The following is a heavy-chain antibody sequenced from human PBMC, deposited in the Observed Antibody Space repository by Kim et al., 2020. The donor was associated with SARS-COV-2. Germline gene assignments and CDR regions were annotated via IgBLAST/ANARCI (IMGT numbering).Heavy chain of an antibody. J-gene: IGHJ4*01. CDR1: GDSISSYY. V-gene: IGHV4-59*13. CDR2: IYHGGTT. CDR3: ARTWRDRAWAGGDYFFDS. Sequence: SETLSLTCAVSGDSISSYYWTWIRQPPGKGLEWIGFIYHGGTTNYSPSLKIRVSISLHTSENEFSLRLESVTAADTAVYFCARTWRDRAWAGGDYFFDS. D-gene: IGHD2-21*01.